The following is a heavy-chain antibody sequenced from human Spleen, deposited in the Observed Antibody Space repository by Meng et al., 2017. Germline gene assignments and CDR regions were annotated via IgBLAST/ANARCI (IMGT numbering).Heavy chain of an antibody. CDR1: GGSISSGGYY. Sequence: QVQLQESGPRLVKPSQTLSLTCTVSGGSISSGGYYWSWIRQHPGKGLEWIGYIYYSESTYYTPSLQSRVTISVDTSKIQFSLKLSSVTAADTAVYYCASLSTSWSGADYWGQGTLVTVSS. J-gene: IGHJ4*02. D-gene: IGHD6-13*01. CDR3: ASLSTSWSGADY. CDR2: IYYSEST. V-gene: IGHV4-31*03.